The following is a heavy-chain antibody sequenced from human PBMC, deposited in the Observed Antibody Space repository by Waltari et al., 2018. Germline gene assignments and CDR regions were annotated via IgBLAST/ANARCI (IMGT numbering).Heavy chain of an antibody. CDR3: TKSPAP. D-gene: IGHD2-2*01. J-gene: IGHJ5*02. CDR2: IKQDGSEK. CDR1: GFMFSSYW. V-gene: IGHV3-7*01. Sequence: EVQLVESGGGLVQHGGFLRLSCAASGFMFSSYWMGWVRQGPGKGMEWVANIKQDGSEKKDVDSVKGRFTISRENAKNSLYLQMNSLRGDDTAVYYCTKSPAPWGQGTLVTVSS.